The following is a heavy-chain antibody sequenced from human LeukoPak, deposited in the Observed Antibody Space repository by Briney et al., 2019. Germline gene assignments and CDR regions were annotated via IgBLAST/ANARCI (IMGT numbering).Heavy chain of an antibody. CDR3: AKEGRLTVAAVVVENYFDY. V-gene: IGHV3-23*01. J-gene: IGHJ4*02. Sequence: GGSLRLSCVGSGFTFSRSTMSWVRLAPGKGLEWVSGISGSCGDTYYSDSVKGRFTISRDNSGTTVSLQMNSLTTDDTAVYFCAKEGRLTVAAVVVENYFDYWGQGTPVIVSA. CDR2: ISGSCGDT. D-gene: IGHD3-22*01. CDR1: GFTFSRST.